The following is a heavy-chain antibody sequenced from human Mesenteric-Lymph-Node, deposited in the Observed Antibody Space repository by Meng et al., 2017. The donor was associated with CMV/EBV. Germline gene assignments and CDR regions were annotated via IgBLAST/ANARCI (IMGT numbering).Heavy chain of an antibody. Sequence: SETLSLTCTVSGGSISSYYWSWIRQPPGKGLEWIGYIYYSGSTNYNPSLKSRVTISVDTSKNQFSLKLSSVTAADTAVYYCARGRAGHYYYYGMDVWGQGTTVTVSS. CDR2: IYYSGST. J-gene: IGHJ6*02. CDR1: GGSISSYY. D-gene: IGHD3-10*01. CDR3: ARGRAGHYYYYGMDV. V-gene: IGHV4-59*12.